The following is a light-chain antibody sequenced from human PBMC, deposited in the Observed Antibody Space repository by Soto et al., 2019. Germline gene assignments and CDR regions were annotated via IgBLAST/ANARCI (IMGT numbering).Light chain of an antibody. V-gene: IGLV2-8*01. CDR1: SSDVGGYNY. CDR3: SSYAGSNNLGV. J-gene: IGLJ2*01. Sequence: QSALTQPPSASGSPGQSVTISCTGTSSDVGGYNYVSWYQQHPGKAPKLMIYEVSKRPSGVPDRFPGSKSGNTASLTVSGLQAEDEADYYCSSYAGSNNLGVFGGGTKVTVL. CDR2: EVS.